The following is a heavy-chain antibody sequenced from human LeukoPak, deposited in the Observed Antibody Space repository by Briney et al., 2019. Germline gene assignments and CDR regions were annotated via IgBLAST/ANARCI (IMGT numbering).Heavy chain of an antibody. Sequence: ASVKVSCKASGYTFTSYYMHWVRQAPGQGLEWMGIINPSGGGTSYAQKFQGRVTMTRDMSTSTVYMELSSLRSEDTAVYYCARDRLAAPYYYYYMDVWGKGTTVTISS. J-gene: IGHJ6*03. V-gene: IGHV1-46*01. CDR3: ARDRLAAPYYYYYMDV. CDR1: GYTFTSYY. D-gene: IGHD3-3*02. CDR2: INPSGGGT.